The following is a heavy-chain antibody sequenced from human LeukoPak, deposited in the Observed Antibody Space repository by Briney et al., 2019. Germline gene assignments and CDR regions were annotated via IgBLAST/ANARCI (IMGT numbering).Heavy chain of an antibody. CDR2: INHSGGI. CDR3: ARSLTWYTPFPDS. D-gene: IGHD2-2*02. CDR1: GGSVSGYF. J-gene: IGHJ4*02. V-gene: IGHV4-34*01. Sequence: SETLSLTCAAFGGSVSGYFWRWIRQPPGKGLEWIGEINHSGGINYNPSLKSRVTVSVDTSKNQFSLRLTSVTAADTAVYYCARSLTWYTPFPDSWGQGTLVTVSS.